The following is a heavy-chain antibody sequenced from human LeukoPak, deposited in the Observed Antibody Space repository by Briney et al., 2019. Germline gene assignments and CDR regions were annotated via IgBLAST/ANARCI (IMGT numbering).Heavy chain of an antibody. CDR1: GVTFSGYA. D-gene: IGHD2-15*01. CDR2: IIPILGIA. Sequence: GASVKVSCKASGVTFSGYAISWVRQAPGQGLEWMGRIIPILGIANYAQKFQGRVTITADKSTSTAYMELSSLRSEDTAVYYCARDKVVVAATSFDPWGQGTLVTVSS. J-gene: IGHJ5*02. CDR3: ARDKVVVAATSFDP. V-gene: IGHV1-69*04.